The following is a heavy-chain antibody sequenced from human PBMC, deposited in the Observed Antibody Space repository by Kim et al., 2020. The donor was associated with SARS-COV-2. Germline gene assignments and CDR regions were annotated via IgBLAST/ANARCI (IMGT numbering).Heavy chain of an antibody. CDR1: GFTFSSYG. D-gene: IGHD4-17*01. J-gene: IGHJ6*02. Sequence: GGSLRLSCAASGFTFSSYGMHWVRQAPGKGLEWVAVISYDGSNKYYADSVKGRFTISRDNSKNTLHLQMNSLRAEDTAVYYCAKTDYGGNYYYGMDVWGQGTTVTVSS. V-gene: IGHV3-30*18. CDR3: AKTDYGGNYYYGMDV. CDR2: ISYDGSNK.